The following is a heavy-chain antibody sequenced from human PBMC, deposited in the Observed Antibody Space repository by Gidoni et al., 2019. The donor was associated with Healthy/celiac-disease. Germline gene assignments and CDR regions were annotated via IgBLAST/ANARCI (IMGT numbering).Heavy chain of an antibody. J-gene: IGHJ5*02. Sequence: EVQLVESGGGLVQPGGCLRLSCAASGFTCSSYWMSWVRQAPGKGLEWVANIKQDGSEKYYVDSVKGRFTISRDNAKNSLYLQMNSLRAEDTAVYYCARMSRYSGTLTNWFDPWGQGTLVTVSS. CDR3: ARMSRYSGTLTNWFDP. V-gene: IGHV3-7*03. CDR2: IKQDGSEK. D-gene: IGHD1-26*01. CDR1: GFTCSSYW.